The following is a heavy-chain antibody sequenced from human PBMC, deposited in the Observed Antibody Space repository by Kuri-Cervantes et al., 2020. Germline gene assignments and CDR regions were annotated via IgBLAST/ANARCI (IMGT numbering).Heavy chain of an antibody. V-gene: IGHV4-34*01. D-gene: IGHD6-13*01. CDR2: INHSGRT. CDR3: ARVGYGSSRALLDY. Sequence: SQTLSLTCAVYGGSFSGYYWSWIHQPPGKGLEWIGEINHSGRTNYNPSLKSRVTISVDKSKNQFSLRLTSVTAADTAFYYCARVGYGSSRALLDYWGQGTLVTVSS. J-gene: IGHJ4*02. CDR1: GGSFSGYY.